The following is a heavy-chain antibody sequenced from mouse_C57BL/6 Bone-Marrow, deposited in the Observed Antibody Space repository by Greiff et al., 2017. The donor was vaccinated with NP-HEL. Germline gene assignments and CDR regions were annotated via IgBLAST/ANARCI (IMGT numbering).Heavy chain of an antibody. Sequence: EVKLMESGGGLVQPGGSLSLSCAASGFTFTDYYMSWVRQPPGKALEWLGFIRNKANGYTTEYSASVKGRFTISRDNFQSILYLQMNALRAEDSATYYCARDMERYYFDYWGQGTTLTVSS. CDR1: GFTFTDYY. J-gene: IGHJ2*01. CDR2: IRNKANGYTT. V-gene: IGHV7-3*01. CDR3: ARDMERYYFDY.